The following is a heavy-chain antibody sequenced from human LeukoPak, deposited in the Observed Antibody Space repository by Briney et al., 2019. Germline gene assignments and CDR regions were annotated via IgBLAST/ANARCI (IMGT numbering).Heavy chain of an antibody. D-gene: IGHD3-10*01. CDR1: GFTFVDYA. V-gene: IGHV3-9*03. J-gene: IGHJ4*02. CDR3: AKGLYGSGSYPDY. Sequence: GWSLRLSCAASGFTFVDYAMHWVRQAPGKGLEWVSGISWNSGFIGYADSVKGRFTISRDNAKNSLYLQMNSLRAEDMALYYCAKGLYGSGSYPDYWGQGTLVTVSS. CDR2: ISWNSGFI.